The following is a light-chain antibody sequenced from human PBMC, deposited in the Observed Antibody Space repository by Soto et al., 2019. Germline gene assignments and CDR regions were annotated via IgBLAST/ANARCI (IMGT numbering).Light chain of an antibody. CDR3: QSYDSSLSGSEV. J-gene: IGLJ1*01. CDR2: GNG. Sequence: QAVVTQPPSVSGAPGQRVTISCTGSSSNIGAGHDVHWYQQLPGTAPKLLIYGNGNRPSGVPERFSGSKSGTSASLAITGLQAEDEADYYCQSYDSSLSGSEVFGTGTKLTVL. V-gene: IGLV1-40*01. CDR1: SSNIGAGHD.